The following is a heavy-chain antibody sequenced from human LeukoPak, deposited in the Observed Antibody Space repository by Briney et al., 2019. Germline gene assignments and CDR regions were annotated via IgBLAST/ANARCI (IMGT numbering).Heavy chain of an antibody. CDR1: GDSVSINSAA. V-gene: IGHV6-1*01. J-gene: IGHJ4*02. D-gene: IGHD6-19*01. CDR2: TYQRSKWYN. CDR3: ARSPSPYSSGWYFDY. Sequence: SQTLSLTCAISGDSVSINSAARNWIRQSPSRGLEWLGRTYQRSKWYNDYAVSVKSRITINPDISKNQFSLQLNSVTPEDTAVYYCARSPSPYSSGWYFDYWGQGTLVTVSS.